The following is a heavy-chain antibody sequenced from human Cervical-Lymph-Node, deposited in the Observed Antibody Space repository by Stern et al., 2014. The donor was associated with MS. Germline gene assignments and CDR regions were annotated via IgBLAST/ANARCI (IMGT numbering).Heavy chain of an antibody. Sequence: VQLVQSGGGLVQPGGSLRLSCESSAFSFSSYSMNWVRQPPGQGLEWVSFISTGSDTTNYADSVKGRFTISRDDAKKSLFLHMDSLRAEDTAVYYCASTSRGCSVGPLDSWGQGTLVSVSS. CDR2: ISTGSDTT. J-gene: IGHJ4*02. CDR1: AFSFSSYS. D-gene: IGHD6-19*01. CDR3: ASTSRGCSVGPLDS. V-gene: IGHV3-48*04.